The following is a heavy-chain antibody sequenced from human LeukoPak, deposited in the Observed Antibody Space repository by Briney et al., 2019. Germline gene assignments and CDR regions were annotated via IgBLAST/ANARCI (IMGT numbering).Heavy chain of an antibody. CDR1: GFTFSSYA. CDR2: ISGSGGST. J-gene: IGHJ4*02. CDR3: AKDNYGAGSDYSYFFDY. V-gene: IGHV3-23*01. D-gene: IGHD3-10*01. Sequence: PGGSLRLSCAASGFTFSSYAMTWVRRAPGRGLEWVSAISGSGGSTYYSDSAKGRCTISRDNSKNTLHLQMNRLRTEDTAVDYCAKDNYGAGSDYSYFFDYWGQGTLVTVSS.